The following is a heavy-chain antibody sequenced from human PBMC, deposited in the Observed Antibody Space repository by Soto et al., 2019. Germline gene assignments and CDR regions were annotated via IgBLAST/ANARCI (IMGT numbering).Heavy chain of an antibody. CDR1: GYTFTSYG. J-gene: IGHJ6*02. D-gene: IGHD3-9*01. CDR2: ISAYNGNT. Sequence: ASVKVSCKASGYTFTSYGISWVRQAPGQGLEWMGWISAYNGNTNYAQKLQGRVTMTTDTSTSTAYMELRSLRSDDTAVYYCARVHDILTGYVDYYYGMDVWGQGTTVTVSS. CDR3: ARVHDILTGYVDYYYGMDV. V-gene: IGHV1-18*01.